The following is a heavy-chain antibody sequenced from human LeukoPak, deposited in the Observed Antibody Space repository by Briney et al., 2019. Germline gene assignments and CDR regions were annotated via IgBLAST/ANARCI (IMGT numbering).Heavy chain of an antibody. CDR3: AKVDYYDWYFDL. V-gene: IGHV3-43*02. CDR2: ISENAGRK. J-gene: IGHJ2*01. D-gene: IGHD3-22*01. Sequence: PGGSLRLSCAASGFTFDDYAMHWVRQPPGKGLEWVSLISENAGRKYYADSVKGRFTISRDNSKNSLYLQMNGLRTEDTALYYCAKVDYYDWYFDLWGRGTLVTV. CDR1: GFTFDDYA.